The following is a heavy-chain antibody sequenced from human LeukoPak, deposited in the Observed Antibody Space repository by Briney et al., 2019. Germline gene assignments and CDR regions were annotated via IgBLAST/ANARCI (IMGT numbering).Heavy chain of an antibody. CDR1: GGSISSYY. CDR3: ARRLLTYGSGSPSLDY. CDR2: INHSGST. J-gene: IGHJ4*02. Sequence: ASETLSLTCTVSGGSISSYYWSWIRQPPGKGLEWIGEINHSGSTNYNPSLKSRVTISVDTSKNQFSLKLSSVTAADTAVYYCARRLLTYGSGSPSLDYWGQGTLVTVSS. V-gene: IGHV4-34*01. D-gene: IGHD3-10*01.